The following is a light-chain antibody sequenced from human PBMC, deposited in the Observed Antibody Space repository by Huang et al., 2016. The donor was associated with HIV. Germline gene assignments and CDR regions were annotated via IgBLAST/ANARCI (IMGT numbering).Light chain of an antibody. CDR2: GTS. Sequence: VLTQSPGSVSVSLGDRVTVPCRASQSVDSGYLAWYQQKAGKAPRLLVYGTSSRASGIPSRFSGSGSGTEFTLTISRLEPEDFGVYYCHQYGSSKATFGQGTKVDI. J-gene: IGKJ1*01. V-gene: IGKV3-20*01. CDR1: QSVDSGY. CDR3: HQYGSSKAT.